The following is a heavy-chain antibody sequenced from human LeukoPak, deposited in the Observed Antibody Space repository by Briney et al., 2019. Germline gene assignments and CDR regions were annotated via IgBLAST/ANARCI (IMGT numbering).Heavy chain of an antibody. V-gene: IGHV1-2*02. Sequence: GASVKVSCKASGYTFTGYYMHWVRQAPGQGLEWMGWINPNSGGTNYAQKFQGRVTMTRDTSISTAYMELSRLRSDDTAVYYCARDSSYCSSTSCFVVGYYYYYGMDVWGQGTTVTVSS. D-gene: IGHD2-2*01. CDR3: ARDSSYCSSTSCFVVGYYYYYGMDV. CDR1: GYTFTGYY. J-gene: IGHJ6*02. CDR2: INPNSGGT.